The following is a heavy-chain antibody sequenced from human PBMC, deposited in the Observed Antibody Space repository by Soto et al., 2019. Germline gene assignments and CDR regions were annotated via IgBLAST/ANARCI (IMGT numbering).Heavy chain of an antibody. D-gene: IGHD2-15*01. J-gene: IGHJ4*02. CDR2: IYYTGTT. CDR3: ARQGYCSGGSCYDY. Sequence: PSETLSLTCSVTGASITSNDYYWALLRQPPGKGLEWIGSIYYTGTTYDNPSLKSRATISIDTPKNQFSLKLSSVTAADTAIYYCARQGYCSGGSCYDYWGQGTLVTVSS. V-gene: IGHV4-39*01. CDR1: GASITSNDYY.